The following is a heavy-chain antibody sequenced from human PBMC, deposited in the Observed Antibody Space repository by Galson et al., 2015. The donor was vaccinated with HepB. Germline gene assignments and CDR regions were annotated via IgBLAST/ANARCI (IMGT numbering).Heavy chain of an antibody. CDR2: ILYDGTTK. V-gene: IGHV3-30*18. J-gene: IGHJ6*04. D-gene: IGHD4-17*01. Sequence: SLRLSCAASGFTFSTYGMHRVRQAPGKGLEWVAVILYDGTTKYYADSVKGRFIISRVNSKNTLYLHMNSLRAEDTALYYCAKGDTTAVTSRPMDVWGKGTTVTVSS. CDR1: GFTFSTYG. CDR3: AKGDTTAVTSRPMDV.